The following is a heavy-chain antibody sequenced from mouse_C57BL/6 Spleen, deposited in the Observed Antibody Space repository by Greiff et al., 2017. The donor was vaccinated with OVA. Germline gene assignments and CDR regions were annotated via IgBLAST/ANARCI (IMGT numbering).Heavy chain of an antibody. V-gene: IGHV1-80*01. CDR1: GYAFSSYW. CDR2: IYPGDGAT. CDR3: ARSNYGSSLYAMDN. J-gene: IGHJ4*01. Sequence: QVQLQQSGAELVKPGASVKISCKASGYAFSSYWMNWVKQRPGKGLEWIGQIYPGDGATNYNGKFKGKATLTADKSSSTAYMQLSCLTTEDSAVYFCARSNYGSSLYAMDNWGQGTSVTVSS. D-gene: IGHD1-1*01.